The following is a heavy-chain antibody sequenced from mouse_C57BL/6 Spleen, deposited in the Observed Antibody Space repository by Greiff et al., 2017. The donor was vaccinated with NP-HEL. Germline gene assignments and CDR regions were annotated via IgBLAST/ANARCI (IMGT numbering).Heavy chain of an antibody. CDR3: ARSPEDY. CDR1: GYTFTDYY. J-gene: IGHJ2*01. CDR2: INPNNGGT. V-gene: IGHV1-26*01. Sequence: VQLQQSGPELVKPGASVKISCKASGYTFTDYYMNWVKQSHGKSLEWIGDINPNNGGTSYNQKFKGKATLTVDKSSSTAYMELRSLTSEDSAVYYCARSPEDYWGQGTTLTVSS.